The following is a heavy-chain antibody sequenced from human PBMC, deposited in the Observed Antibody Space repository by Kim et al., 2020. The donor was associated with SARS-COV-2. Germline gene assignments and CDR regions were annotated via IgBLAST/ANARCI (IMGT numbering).Heavy chain of an antibody. D-gene: IGHD2-2*01. CDR1: GFTVSSNY. CDR2: IYSGGST. J-gene: IGHJ6*02. V-gene: IGHV3-53*01. Sequence: GGSLRLSCAASGFTVSSNYMSWVRQAPGKGLEWVSVIYSGGSTYYADSVKGRFTISRDNSKNTLYLQMNSLRAEDTAVYYCARDGCSSTSCYAFFYGMDVWGQGTTVTVSS. CDR3: ARDGCSSTSCYAFFYGMDV.